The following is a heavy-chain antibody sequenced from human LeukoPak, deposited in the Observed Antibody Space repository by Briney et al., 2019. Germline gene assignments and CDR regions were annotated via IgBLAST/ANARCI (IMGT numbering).Heavy chain of an antibody. V-gene: IGHV3-33*01. J-gene: IGHJ3*02. CDR1: GFTFSDYG. D-gene: IGHD2-2*01. CDR3: ATSIVVVPDDAFDI. CDR2: IWYDGSNQ. Sequence: GGSLRLSCAASGFTFSDYGMHWVRQAPGKGLEWVAVIWYDGSNQYYAESVKGRFTISRDNSKNTLYLQMNSLRAEDTAVYYCATSIVVVPDDAFDIWAKGQWSPSLQ.